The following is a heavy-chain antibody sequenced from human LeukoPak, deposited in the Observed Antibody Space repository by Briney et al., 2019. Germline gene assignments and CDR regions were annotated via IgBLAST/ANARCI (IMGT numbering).Heavy chain of an antibody. J-gene: IGHJ4*02. Sequence: GESLKISCKGPGHSFINYWIAWVRQMPGKGLEWIGIIFPGDSHTRYSLSFQGQVTISADMSIDTAYLQWSSLRASDTAMYYCARIAATWYGGSWGQGILVFVSS. V-gene: IGHV5-51*01. D-gene: IGHD2-15*01. CDR3: ARIAATWYGGS. CDR2: IFPGDSHT. CDR1: GHSFINYW.